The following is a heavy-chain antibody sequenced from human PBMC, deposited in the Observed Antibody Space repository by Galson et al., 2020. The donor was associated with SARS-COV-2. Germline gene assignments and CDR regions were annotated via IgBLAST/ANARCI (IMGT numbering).Heavy chain of an antibody. J-gene: IGHJ3*02. CDR2: TAYDGSNI. V-gene: IGHV3-30-3*01. CDR1: GFTFSSYA. Sequence: GGSLRLSCAASGFTFSSYAMHWVRQAPGKGLEWVAVTAYDGSNIYYADSVKGRFTISRDNSKNTLFLQMNSLRAEDTAVYYCASNFETSGYLDAFDMWGQGTMVNVSS. CDR3: ASNFETSGYLDAFDM. D-gene: IGHD3-22*01.